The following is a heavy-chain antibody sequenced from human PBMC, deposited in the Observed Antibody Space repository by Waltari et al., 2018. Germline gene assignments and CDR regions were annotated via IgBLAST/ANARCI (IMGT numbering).Heavy chain of an antibody. Sequence: QVQLVQSGAEVKKPGASVKVSCKVSGYTLTELSMHWVRQAPGKGLEWMGGFDPEDGQTNYAPNSQGILTMTEDTSTDTAYMELSSLSSEDTAVYYCATRRALYYYDSSDHAFDIWGQGTMVTVSS. CDR3: ATRRALYYYDSSDHAFDI. CDR1: GYTLTELS. D-gene: IGHD3-22*01. V-gene: IGHV1-24*01. J-gene: IGHJ3*02. CDR2: FDPEDGQT.